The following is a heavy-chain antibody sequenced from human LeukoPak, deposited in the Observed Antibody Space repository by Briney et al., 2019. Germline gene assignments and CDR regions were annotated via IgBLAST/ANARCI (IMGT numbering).Heavy chain of an antibody. CDR2: IYYSGST. CDR1: GGSISSYY. Sequence: SETLSLTCTVSGGSISSYYWSWIRQPPGKGLEWIGYIYYSGSTNYNPSLKSRVTISVDTSKNQFSLKLSSVTAADTAVYYCARQSGTRGNGGWFDPWGQGTLVTVSS. V-gene: IGHV4-59*08. D-gene: IGHD1-7*01. J-gene: IGHJ5*02. CDR3: ARQSGTRGNGGWFDP.